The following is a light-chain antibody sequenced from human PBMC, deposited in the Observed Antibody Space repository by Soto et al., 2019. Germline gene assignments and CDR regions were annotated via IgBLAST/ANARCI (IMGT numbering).Light chain of an antibody. J-gene: IGKJ4*01. Sequence: DIQLPQYPSTLSASVGDRVTITCRASQSISSWLAWYQQTPGKAPKLLIYDASSLDTGVPSRFSGSGYGTEFTLAISTLQADAGATYDCQHYNSYTLNIAGGTEVVI. CDR3: QHYNSYTLN. CDR2: DAS. V-gene: IGKV1-5*01. CDR1: QSISSW.